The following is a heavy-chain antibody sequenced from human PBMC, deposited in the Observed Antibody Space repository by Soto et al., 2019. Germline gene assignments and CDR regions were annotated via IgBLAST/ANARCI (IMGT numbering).Heavy chain of an antibody. J-gene: IGHJ6*02. CDR3: AKQRWEGYGMDV. D-gene: IGHD1-26*01. V-gene: IGHV3-23*01. CDR1: GFTFSSYA. CDR2: ISSSGGST. Sequence: EVQLLESGGGLVQPGGSLRLSCAASGFTFSSYAMSWVRQAPGKGLEWVSTISSSGGSTYYADSVKGRFTISRDNSKNTLYLQMNSLRAEDTAVHYCAKQRWEGYGMDVSGQGTTVTVSS.